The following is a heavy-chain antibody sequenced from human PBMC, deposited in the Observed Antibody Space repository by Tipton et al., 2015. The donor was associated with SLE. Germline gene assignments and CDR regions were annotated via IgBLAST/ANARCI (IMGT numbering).Heavy chain of an antibody. CDR3: AKEQLVPDYFDY. CDR2: ISYDGSNK. D-gene: IGHD6-13*01. Sequence: SLRLSCTASGFRVSSNYMSWVRQAPGKGLEWVAVISYDGSNKYYADPVKGRFTISRDNSKNTLCLQMNSLRAEDTAVYYCAKEQLVPDYFDYWGQGTLVTVSS. V-gene: IGHV3-30*18. CDR1: GFRVSSNY. J-gene: IGHJ4*02.